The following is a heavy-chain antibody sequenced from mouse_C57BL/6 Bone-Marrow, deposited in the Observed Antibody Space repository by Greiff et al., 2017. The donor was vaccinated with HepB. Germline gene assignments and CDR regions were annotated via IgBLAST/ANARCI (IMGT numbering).Heavy chain of an antibody. J-gene: IGHJ1*03. CDR2: ISYDGSN. CDR1: GYSITSGYY. D-gene: IGHD4-1*01. CDR3: ARANCWYFDV. Sequence: EVKVEESGPGLVKPSQSLSLTCSVTGYSITSGYYWNWIRQFPGNKLEWMGYISYDGSNNYNPSLKNRISITRDTSKNQFFLKLNSVTTEDTATYYCARANCWYFDVWGTGTTVTVSS. V-gene: IGHV3-6*01.